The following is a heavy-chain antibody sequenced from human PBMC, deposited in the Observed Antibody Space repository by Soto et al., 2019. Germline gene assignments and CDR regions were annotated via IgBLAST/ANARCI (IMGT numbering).Heavy chain of an antibody. J-gene: IGHJ6*02. CDR2: IDPSDSYT. V-gene: IGHV5-10-1*01. CDR3: ARHERRDYYSGMDV. Sequence: GESLKISCKGSGYSFTSYWISWVRQMPGKGLEWMGRIDPSDSYTNYSPSFQGHVTISADKSISTAYLRWSSLKASDTAMYYCARHERRDYYSGMDVWGQGPTVTVSS. D-gene: IGHD1-1*01. CDR1: GYSFTSYW.